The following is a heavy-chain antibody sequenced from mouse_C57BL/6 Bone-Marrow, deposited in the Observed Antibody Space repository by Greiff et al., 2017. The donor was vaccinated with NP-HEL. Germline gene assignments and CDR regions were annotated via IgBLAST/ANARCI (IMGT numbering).Heavy chain of an antibody. Sequence: QVQLQQSGAELMKPGASVKLSCKATGYTFTGYWIEWVKQRPGHGLEWIGEILPGSGSTNYNEKFKGKATFTADTSSNTAYMQLSSLTTEDSAIYYCAREGDYYGSSYPHFDDWGQGTTLTVAS. D-gene: IGHD1-1*01. CDR1: GYTFTGYW. CDR3: AREGDYYGSSYPHFDD. CDR2: ILPGSGST. V-gene: IGHV1-9*01. J-gene: IGHJ2*01.